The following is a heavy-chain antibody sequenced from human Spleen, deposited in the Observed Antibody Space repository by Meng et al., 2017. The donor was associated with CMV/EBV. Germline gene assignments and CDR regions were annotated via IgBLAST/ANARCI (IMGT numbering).Heavy chain of an antibody. D-gene: IGHD3-22*01. CDR3: ARDSGLRIVVVILR. V-gene: IGHV1-46*01. CDR1: GYSFSGYF. Sequence: ASVKVSCKASGYSFSGYFIHWVRQAPGQGLEWIGLINPSGGTTSYAHEFQGRVTMTRDTSTSTVYMEVRSLRSEDTAVYYCARDSGLRIVVVILRWGQGTLVTVSS. CDR2: INPSGGTT. J-gene: IGHJ4*02.